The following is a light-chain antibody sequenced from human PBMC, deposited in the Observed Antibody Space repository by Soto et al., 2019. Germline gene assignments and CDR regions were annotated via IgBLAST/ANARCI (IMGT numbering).Light chain of an antibody. Sequence: QSVLTQPASVSGSPGQSITISCTGTSSDLAIYSYVSWYQQQPGKAPKLMIYQVTNRPSGVSNRFSGSRSGNTASLTISGLQAEDVADYYCSSYTDSSNYVFGTGTKVTVL. CDR3: SSYTDSSNYV. V-gene: IGLV2-14*01. CDR1: SSDLAIYSY. CDR2: QVT. J-gene: IGLJ1*01.